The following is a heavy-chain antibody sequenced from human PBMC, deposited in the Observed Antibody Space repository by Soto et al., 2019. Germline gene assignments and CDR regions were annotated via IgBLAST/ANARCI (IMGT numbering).Heavy chain of an antibody. CDR1: GFTFSSYW. D-gene: IGHD3-16*01. CDR2: IKQDGRET. Sequence: EVQLVESGGGLVQPGGSLRLSCAASGFTFSSYWMSWVRQAPGKALECVANIKQDGRETYYVDSVKGRFTISRDNANSALYLQMESLGAEDTAVYYCASRTSHYNYVHVWYWGQGTHVIVSS. J-gene: IGHJ4*01. CDR3: ASRTSHYNYVHVWY. V-gene: IGHV3-7*03.